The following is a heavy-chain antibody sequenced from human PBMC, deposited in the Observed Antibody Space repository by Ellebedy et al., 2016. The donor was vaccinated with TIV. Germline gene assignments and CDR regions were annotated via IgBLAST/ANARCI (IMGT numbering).Heavy chain of an antibody. CDR1: ESTFTNYY. V-gene: IGHV1-18*01. D-gene: IGHD1-1*01. J-gene: IGHJ5*02. Sequence: ASVKVSCXASESTFTNYYIHWVRQAPGQGLEWMGWISAYNGNTNFAQKFQGRVTMTTDTSTNTVYMELESLRSDDTAVYYCARGGIYPQNWFDPWGQGTLVTVSS. CDR2: ISAYNGNT. CDR3: ARGGIYPQNWFDP.